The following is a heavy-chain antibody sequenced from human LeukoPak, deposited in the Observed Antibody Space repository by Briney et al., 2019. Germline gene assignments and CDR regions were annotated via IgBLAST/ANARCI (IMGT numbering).Heavy chain of an antibody. CDR3: ARGRRIQLWLSI. J-gene: IGHJ4*02. CDR1: GFTFSSYA. V-gene: IGHV3-30*04. D-gene: IGHD5-18*01. Sequence: PGRSLRLSCAASGFTFSSYAMYWVRQAPGKGLEWVAVISYDGSNKYYADSVKGRFTISRDNSKNTLYLQMNSLRAEDTAVYYCARGRRIQLWLSIWGQGTLVTVSS. CDR2: ISYDGSNK.